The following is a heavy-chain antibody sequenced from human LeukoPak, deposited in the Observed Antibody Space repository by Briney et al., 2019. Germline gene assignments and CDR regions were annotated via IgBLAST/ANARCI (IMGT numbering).Heavy chain of an antibody. CDR1: GFSFSGHW. CDR2: ISPTGSTT. D-gene: IGHD6-6*01. V-gene: IGHV3-74*01. CDR3: ARGPNSNWSGLDF. J-gene: IGHJ4*02. Sequence: GVSLRLSCTASGFSFSGHWMHWARQLPGKGLVWVSRISPTGSTTSYADSVKGRFTVSRDNAKNTLYLQVNNLRAEDTAVYYCARGPNSNWSGLDFWGQGTLLTVSS.